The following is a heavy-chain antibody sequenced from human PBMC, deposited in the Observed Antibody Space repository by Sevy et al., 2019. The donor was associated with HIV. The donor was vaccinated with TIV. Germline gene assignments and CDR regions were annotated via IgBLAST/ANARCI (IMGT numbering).Heavy chain of an antibody. CDR3: ARGTSPHDIVVVPAANYYYYGMDV. D-gene: IGHD2-2*01. V-gene: IGHV4-34*01. J-gene: IGHJ6*02. Sequence: SETLSLTCAVYGGSFSGYYWSWIHQPPGKGLEWIGEINHSGSTNYNPSLKSRVTISVDTSKNQFSLKLSSVTAADTAVYYCARGTSPHDIVVVPAANYYYYGMDVWGQGTTVTVSS. CDR1: GGSFSGYY. CDR2: INHSGST.